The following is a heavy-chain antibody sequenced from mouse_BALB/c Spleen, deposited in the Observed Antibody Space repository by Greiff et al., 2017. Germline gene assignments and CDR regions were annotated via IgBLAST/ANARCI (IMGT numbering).Heavy chain of an antibody. J-gene: IGHJ3*01. CDR2: INPSSGYT. V-gene: IGHV1-4*02. D-gene: IGHD4-1*01. CDR1: GYTFTSYT. Sequence: VQLQQSAAELARPGASVKMSCKASGYTFTSYTMHWVKQRPGQGLEWIGYINPSSGYTEYNQKFKDKATLTADKSSSTAYMQLSSLTSEDSAVYYCARWLTGTPYWGQGTLVTVSA. CDR3: ARWLTGTPY.